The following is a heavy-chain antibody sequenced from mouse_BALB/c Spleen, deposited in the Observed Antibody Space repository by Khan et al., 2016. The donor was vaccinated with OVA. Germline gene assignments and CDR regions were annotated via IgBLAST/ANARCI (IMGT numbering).Heavy chain of an antibody. CDR2: IDPFSGDT. CDR1: GYSFTTYY. Sequence: IQLVQSGPELMKPGASVKISCKASGYSFTTYYIHWVMQSHGKSLEWIGYIDPFSGDTTYNQKFKGKATLTVDKSSSTAYIHLSNLTSEDSAVYFCTRHGYVAWFTYGGQGTLVTVSA. V-gene: IGHV1S135*01. J-gene: IGHJ3*01. D-gene: IGHD2-2*01. CDR3: TRHGYVAWFTY.